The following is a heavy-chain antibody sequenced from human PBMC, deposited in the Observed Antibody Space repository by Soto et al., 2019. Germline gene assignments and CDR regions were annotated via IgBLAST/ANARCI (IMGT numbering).Heavy chain of an antibody. CDR2: ISAYNGNT. D-gene: IGHD2-21*02. Sequence: ASVKVSCKASGYTFTSYGISWVRQAPGQGLEWMGWISAYNGNTNYAQKLQGRVTMTTDTSTSTAYMELRSLRSDDTAVYYCAREGVGCGGDCSDFDYWGQGTLVTVSS. V-gene: IGHV1-18*01. J-gene: IGHJ4*02. CDR1: GYTFTSYG. CDR3: AREGVGCGGDCSDFDY.